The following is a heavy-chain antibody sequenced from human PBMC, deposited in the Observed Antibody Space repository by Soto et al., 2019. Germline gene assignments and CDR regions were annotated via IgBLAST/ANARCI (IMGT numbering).Heavy chain of an antibody. V-gene: IGHV3-33*01. CDR2: IWYDGSNK. CDR1: GFTFSSYC. CDR3: AREAVIAVAGTTYYFYY. Sequence: GGSLRLSCAASGFTFSSYCMHWVRQAPGKGLEWVAVIWYDGSNKYYADSVKGRFTISRDSSKNTLYLQMNSLRAEDTAVYYCAREAVIAVAGTTYYFYYWGQGTLVTVSS. J-gene: IGHJ4*02. D-gene: IGHD6-19*01.